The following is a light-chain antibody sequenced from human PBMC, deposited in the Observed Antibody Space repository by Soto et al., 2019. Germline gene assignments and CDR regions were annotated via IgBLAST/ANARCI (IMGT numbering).Light chain of an antibody. J-gene: IGLJ1*01. CDR3: RSYTCSSGPYV. CDR2: DVS. CDR1: SSDVGAYNY. Sequence: QSALTQPASVSGSPGQSITISCTGTSSDVGAYNYVSWYQQFPGKAPKLMIYDVSNRPSGVSYRFSGSKSGNTASLSISGLQAEDEATYYCRSYTCSSGPYVFGTGTKVTVL. V-gene: IGLV2-14*01.